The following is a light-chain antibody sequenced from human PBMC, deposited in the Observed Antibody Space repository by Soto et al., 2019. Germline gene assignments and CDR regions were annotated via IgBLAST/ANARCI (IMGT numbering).Light chain of an antibody. CDR1: SSDVGGYNF. J-gene: IGLJ1*01. V-gene: IGLV2-11*01. CDR3: CSYAGSYSYV. CDR2: DVS. Sequence: QSALTQPRSVSGSPGQSVTISCTGTSSDVGGYNFVSWYQQHPGKAPKLMIFDVSQRPSGVPDRFSGSKSGNTASLTISGLQAEDEADYYCCSYAGSYSYVFATGTKLTVL.